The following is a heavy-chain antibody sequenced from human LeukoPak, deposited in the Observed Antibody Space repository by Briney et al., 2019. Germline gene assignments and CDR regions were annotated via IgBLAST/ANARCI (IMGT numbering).Heavy chain of an antibody. V-gene: IGHV3-23*01. CDR1: GFTFSSFA. Sequence: GGSLRLSCAASGFTFSSFAMNWVRQAPGKGLEWVSIISGSSDTTHYTDSVKGRFTVSRENSKNTLYLQMNSLRAEDTAVYYCAKDGLIWGQGTMVTVSS. CDR2: ISGSSDTT. CDR3: AKDGLI. J-gene: IGHJ3*02.